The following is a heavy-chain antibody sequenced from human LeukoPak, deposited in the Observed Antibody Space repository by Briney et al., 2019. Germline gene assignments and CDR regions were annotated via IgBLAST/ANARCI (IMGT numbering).Heavy chain of an antibody. D-gene: IGHD2-2*01. CDR3: AKAGVLGYPDY. CDR2: IYNSGST. J-gene: IGHJ4*02. V-gene: IGHV3-53*01. CDR1: GFTVSSNC. Sequence: GSLRLSCAASGFTVSSNCMSWVRQAPGKGLEWVAVIYNSGSTDYADSVKGRFTISRDNSKNTLYLQMNSLRAEDTAVYYCAKAGVLGYPDYWGQGTLVTVSS.